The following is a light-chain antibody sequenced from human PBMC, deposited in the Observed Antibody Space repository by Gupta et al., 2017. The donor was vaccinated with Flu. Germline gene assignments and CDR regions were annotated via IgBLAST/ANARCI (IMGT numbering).Light chain of an antibody. J-gene: IGLJ1*01. Sequence: SVLTPPPSVSGAPGQRVTISCTGSSSNIGAGYDVHWYQQLPGTAPKLLIYGNSNRPSGVPDRFSGSKSGTSASLAITGLQAEDEADYYCQSYDSSLSGWVFGTGTKVTVL. CDR3: QSYDSSLSGWV. CDR2: GNS. V-gene: IGLV1-40*01. CDR1: SSNIGAGYD.